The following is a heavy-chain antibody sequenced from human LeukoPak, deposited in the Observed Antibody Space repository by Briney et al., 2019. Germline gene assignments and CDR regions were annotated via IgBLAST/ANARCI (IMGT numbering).Heavy chain of an antibody. CDR2: IWYDGSNK. CDR3: ARSDIVVVPPTLRTVEDDAFDI. V-gene: IGHV3-33*01. Sequence: PGGSLRLSCAASGFTFSSYGMHWVRQAPGKGLEWVAVIWYDGSNKYYADSVKGRFTISRDNSKNTLYLQMNSLRAEDTAVYYCARSDIVVVPPTLRTVEDDAFDIWGQGTMVTVSS. CDR1: GFTFSSYG. J-gene: IGHJ3*02. D-gene: IGHD2-2*01.